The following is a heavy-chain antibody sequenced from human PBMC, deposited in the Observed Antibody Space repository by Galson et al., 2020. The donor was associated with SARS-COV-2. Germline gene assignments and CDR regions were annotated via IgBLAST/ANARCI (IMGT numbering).Heavy chain of an antibody. D-gene: IGHD3-3*01. CDR1: GGTFSSYA. CDR3: VRDPGEGIGLDS. CDR2: IIPILGIA. Sequence: SVKVSCKASGGTFSSYAISWVRQAPGQGLEWMGRIIPILGIANYAQKFQGRVTITADKSTSTAYMEVSSLTSDDVATYYCVRDPGEGIGLDSWGRGTLVTVSS. J-gene: IGHJ5*01. V-gene: IGHV1-69*04.